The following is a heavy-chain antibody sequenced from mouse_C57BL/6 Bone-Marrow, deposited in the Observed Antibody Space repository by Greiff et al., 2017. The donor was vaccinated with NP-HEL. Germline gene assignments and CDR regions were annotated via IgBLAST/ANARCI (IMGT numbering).Heavy chain of an antibody. Sequence: QVQLQQSGAELARPGASVKLSCKASGYTFTSYGISWVKQRTGQGLEWIGEIHPRSGNTYYNEKFKGKATLTADKSSSTAYMELRSLTSEDSAVYFCARDWDGAWFAYWGQGTLVTVSA. CDR3: ARDWDGAWFAY. D-gene: IGHD4-1*01. J-gene: IGHJ3*01. CDR1: GYTFTSYG. V-gene: IGHV1-81*01. CDR2: IHPRSGNT.